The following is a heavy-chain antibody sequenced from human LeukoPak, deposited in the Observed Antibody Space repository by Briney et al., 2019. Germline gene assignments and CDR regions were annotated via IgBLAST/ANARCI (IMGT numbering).Heavy chain of an antibody. Sequence: GGSLRLSCAASGFTFSSYEMNWVRQAPGEGLEWVSYISSSGGTIYYADSVKGRFTISRDNAKNSLYLQMNSLRAEDTAVYYCARDSAGDYFPHDYYGMDVWGKGTTVTVSS. J-gene: IGHJ6*04. V-gene: IGHV3-48*03. D-gene: IGHD4-17*01. CDR2: ISSSGGTI. CDR1: GFTFSSYE. CDR3: ARDSAGDYFPHDYYGMDV.